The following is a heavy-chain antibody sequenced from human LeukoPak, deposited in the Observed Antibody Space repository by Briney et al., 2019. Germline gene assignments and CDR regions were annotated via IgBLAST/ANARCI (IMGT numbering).Heavy chain of an antibody. J-gene: IGHJ4*02. D-gene: IGHD3-22*01. CDR3: ARLREDYYDSSNLPYYFDY. Sequence: SGGSLRLSCAASGFTASSNYMSWVRQAPGKGLEWVSVIYSGGSTYYADSVKGRFTISRDNSKNTLYLQMNSLRAEDTAVYYCARLREDYYDSSNLPYYFDYWGQGTLVTVSS. CDR1: GFTASSNY. V-gene: IGHV3-66*04. CDR2: IYSGGST.